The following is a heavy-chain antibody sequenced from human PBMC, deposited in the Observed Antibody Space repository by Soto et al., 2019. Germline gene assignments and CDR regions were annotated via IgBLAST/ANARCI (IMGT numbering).Heavy chain of an antibody. CDR1: GYTFIDYF. V-gene: IGHV1-2*02. CDR3: VRGLRWRDLDY. J-gene: IGHJ4*02. D-gene: IGHD2-15*01. Sequence: ASVQVSCKASGYTFIDYFIHWVRQAPGQGLEWMGCINPSSDATDYSQKFRGRVTMARDTSIGTASMELSRLRSDDNAVYYCVRGLRWRDLDYWGQGTPVTGSA. CDR2: INPSSDAT.